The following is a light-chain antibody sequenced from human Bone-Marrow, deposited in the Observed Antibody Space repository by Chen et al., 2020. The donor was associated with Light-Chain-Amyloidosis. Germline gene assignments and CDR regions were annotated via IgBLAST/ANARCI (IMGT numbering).Light chain of an antibody. V-gene: IGKV4-1*01. J-gene: IGKJ5*01. CDR1: QSVLYSYNNNNY. CDR2: WAS. CDR3: QQYYSTPIT. Sequence: DIVMAQFPDSLTVSLGERATINCTAIQSVLYSYNNNNYLAWYQHKPGQPPKLLMYWASTRKFGVPDRFSGSGSGTDFSLTISSLQAEDVAVYYCQQYYSTPITFGQGTRLEIK.